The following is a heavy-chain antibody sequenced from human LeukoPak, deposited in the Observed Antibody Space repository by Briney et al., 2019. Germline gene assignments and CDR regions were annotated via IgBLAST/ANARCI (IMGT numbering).Heavy chain of an antibody. CDR2: IYPGDGDN. CDR3: ARRRDYGDYAANWFDP. CDR1: GCSFTSYW. V-gene: IGHV5-51*01. J-gene: IGHJ5*02. D-gene: IGHD4-17*01. Sequence: GAALQISSKGAGCSFTSYWIGWGRRMPGKGREGMGIIYPGDGDNRYSPSFEGQVTISADNSISTAYLQWSSLKASDTAMYYCARRRDYGDYAANWFDPWGQGTLVTVSS.